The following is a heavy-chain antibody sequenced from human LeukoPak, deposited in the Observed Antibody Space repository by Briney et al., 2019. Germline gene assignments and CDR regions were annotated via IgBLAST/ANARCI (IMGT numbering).Heavy chain of an antibody. CDR3: ARVSFTIDY. CDR1: GGSFSGYY. CDR2: INHSGST. V-gene: IGHV4-34*01. Sequence: SETLSLTCAVYGGSFSGYYWSWIRQPPGKGLEWIGEINHSGSTNYNPSLKSRVIISVDTSKNQFSLKLSSVTAAVTAVYYCARVSFTIDYWGQGTLVTVSS. D-gene: IGHD3-10*01. J-gene: IGHJ4*02.